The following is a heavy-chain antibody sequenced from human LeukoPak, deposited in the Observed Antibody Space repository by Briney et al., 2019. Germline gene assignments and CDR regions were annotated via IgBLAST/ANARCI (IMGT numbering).Heavy chain of an antibody. CDR1: GYTFTSYG. D-gene: IGHD3-10*01. Sequence: ASVKVSCKASGYTFTSYGISWVRQAPGQGLEWMGWISAYNGNTNYAQKLQGRVTMTTDTSTSTAYMELRSLRSDDTAVYYCARDPGHLLRFGELKVDPWGQGTLVTVSS. V-gene: IGHV1-18*01. CDR2: ISAYNGNT. J-gene: IGHJ5*02. CDR3: ARDPGHLLRFGELKVDP.